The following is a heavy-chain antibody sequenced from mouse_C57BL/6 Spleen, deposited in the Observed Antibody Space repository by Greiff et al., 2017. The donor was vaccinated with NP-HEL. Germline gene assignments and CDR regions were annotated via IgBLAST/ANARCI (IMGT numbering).Heavy chain of an antibody. CDR2: IHPNSGST. D-gene: IGHD2-4*01. CDR3: ARVYYDYDKVAY. Sequence: VQLKQPGAELVKPGASVKLSCKASGYTFTSYWMHWVKQRPGQGLEWIGMIHPNSGSTNYNEKFKSKATLTVDKSSSTAYMQLSSLTSEDSAVYYCARVYYDYDKVAYWGQGTLVTVSA. J-gene: IGHJ3*01. CDR1: GYTFTSYW. V-gene: IGHV1-64*01.